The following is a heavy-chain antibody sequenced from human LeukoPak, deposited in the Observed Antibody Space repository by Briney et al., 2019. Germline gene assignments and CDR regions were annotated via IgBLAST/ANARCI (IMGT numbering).Heavy chain of an antibody. J-gene: IGHJ3*02. Sequence: RTGGSLRLSCTASGFTFSSYDMHWVRQDKGKGLEWVSAISTAGDPYYLGSVKGRFTISRENAKNSFYLQMNSLRAGDTAVYYCAGQARPGSDEGAFDIWGQGTMVTVSS. D-gene: IGHD2-2*01. CDR2: ISTAGDP. CDR1: GFTFSSYD. V-gene: IGHV3-13*05. CDR3: AGQARPGSDEGAFDI.